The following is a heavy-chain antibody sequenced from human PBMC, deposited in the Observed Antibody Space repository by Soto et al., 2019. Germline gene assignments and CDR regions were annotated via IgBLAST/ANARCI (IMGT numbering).Heavy chain of an antibody. J-gene: IGHJ5*02. CDR2: IYYSGST. CDR3: ASPKIAFYNWFDP. Sequence: SETLSLTCTVSGGSISSSSFYWGWIRQPPGKGLEWIGSIYYSGSTYYNPSLKSRVTISVDTSKNQFSLKLSSVTAADTAVYYCASPKIAFYNWFDPWGQGTLVTSPQ. CDR1: GGSISSSSFY. V-gene: IGHV4-39*01. D-gene: IGHD3-3*02.